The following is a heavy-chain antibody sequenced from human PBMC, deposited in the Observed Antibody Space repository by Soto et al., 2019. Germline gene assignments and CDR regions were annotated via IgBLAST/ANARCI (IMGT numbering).Heavy chain of an antibody. D-gene: IGHD3-22*01. CDR2: ISGSGFST. Sequence: GGSLRLSCAASGFTFNSYAMSWVRQTPGRGLEWVSAISGSGFSTYYADSVKGRFTISRDSSKNTLDLQMNSLRAEDTAVYYCAKAPYYYDSSGYYFHALDIWGQGTMVTVSS. CDR3: AKAPYYYDSSGYYFHALDI. J-gene: IGHJ3*02. CDR1: GFTFNSYA. V-gene: IGHV3-23*01.